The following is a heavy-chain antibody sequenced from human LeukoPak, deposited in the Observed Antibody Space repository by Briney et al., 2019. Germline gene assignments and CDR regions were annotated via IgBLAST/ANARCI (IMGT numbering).Heavy chain of an antibody. Sequence: SETLSLTCSVSGGSINSYWWSWIRQPAGKGLEFLGRIYTTGRTNYNPSLKSRASMSVDTSKNMFSLELRSVTAADTAVYFCARAGXTISSXVFDFWXQGALVAVSS. CDR2: IYTTGRT. CDR3: ARAGXTISSXVFDF. CDR1: GGSINSYW. V-gene: IGHV4-4*07. J-gene: IGHJ4*02.